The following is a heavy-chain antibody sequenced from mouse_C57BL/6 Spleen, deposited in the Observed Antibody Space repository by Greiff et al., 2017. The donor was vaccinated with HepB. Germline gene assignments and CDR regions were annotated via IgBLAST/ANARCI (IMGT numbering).Heavy chain of an antibody. Sequence: EVKLVESVAELVRPGASVKLSCTASGFNIKNTYMHWVKQRPEQGLEWIGRIDPANGNTKYAPKFQGKATITADTSSNTAYLQLSSLTSEDTAIYYCARPYDYGEAWFAYWGQGTLVTVSA. CDR2: IDPANGNT. J-gene: IGHJ3*01. CDR1: GFNIKNTY. V-gene: IGHV14-3*01. D-gene: IGHD2-4*01. CDR3: ARPYDYGEAWFAY.